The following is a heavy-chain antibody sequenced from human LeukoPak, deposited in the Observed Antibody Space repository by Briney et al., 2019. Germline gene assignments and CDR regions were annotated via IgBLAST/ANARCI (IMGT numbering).Heavy chain of an antibody. CDR1: GGSISSYY. Sequence: SETLSLTCTVSGGSISSYYWSWIRQPPGKGLEWIGYIFYSGITNYNPSLKSRVTISIDTSKNQFSLKLSSVTAADTAVYYCARGAYYYDSSGYDWYFDLWGRGTLVSVSS. V-gene: IGHV4-59*01. D-gene: IGHD3-22*01. J-gene: IGHJ2*01. CDR2: IFYSGIT. CDR3: ARGAYYYDSSGYDWYFDL.